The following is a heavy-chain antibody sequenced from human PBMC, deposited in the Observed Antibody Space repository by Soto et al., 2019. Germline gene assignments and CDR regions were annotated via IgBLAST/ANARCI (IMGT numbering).Heavy chain of an antibody. V-gene: IGHV1-2*04. J-gene: IGHJ3*02. Sequence: ASVKVSCKASGYTFTGYYMHWVRQAPGQGLEWMGWINPNSGGTNYAQKFQGWVTMTRDTSISTAYMELSRLRSDDTAVYYCVRGYCTNGVCYTARGAFDIWGQGTMVTVS. CDR3: VRGYCTNGVCYTARGAFDI. D-gene: IGHD2-8*01. CDR2: INPNSGGT. CDR1: GYTFTGYY.